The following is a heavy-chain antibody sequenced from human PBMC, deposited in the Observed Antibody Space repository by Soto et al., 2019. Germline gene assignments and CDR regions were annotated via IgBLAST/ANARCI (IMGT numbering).Heavy chain of an antibody. J-gene: IGHJ4*02. CDR1: GYSISSGYF. Sequence: SETLSLTCAVSGYSISSGYFWGWSRQPPGKGLEWSGGVYFTGRASYNPSLNSRVTISADTAKNQFSLKLRSVTAADTAVYYGARRAIAPVAAIDHWGQGALVTVSS. D-gene: IGHD6-19*01. CDR2: VYFTGRA. CDR3: ARRAIAPVAAIDH. V-gene: IGHV4-38-2*01.